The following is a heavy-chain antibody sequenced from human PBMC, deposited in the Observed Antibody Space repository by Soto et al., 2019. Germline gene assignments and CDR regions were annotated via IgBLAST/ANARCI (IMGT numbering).Heavy chain of an antibody. V-gene: IGHV3-23*01. CDR2: ISGSGGST. Sequence: GGSLRLSCAASGFTFSSYAMSWVRQAPGEGLEWVSAISGSGGSTYYADSVKGRFTISRDNSKNTLYLQMNSLRAEDTAVYYCAKAGLNWNIPDYYYYSYMDVWGKGTTVTDSS. CDR3: AKAGLNWNIPDYYYYSYMDV. D-gene: IGHD1-20*01. J-gene: IGHJ6*03. CDR1: GFTFSSYA.